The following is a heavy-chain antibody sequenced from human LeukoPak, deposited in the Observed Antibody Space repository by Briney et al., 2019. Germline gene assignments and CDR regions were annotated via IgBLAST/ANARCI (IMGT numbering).Heavy chain of an antibody. D-gene: IGHD3-10*01. Sequence: GGSLRLSCAASGFTFSSYSMNWVRQAPGKGLEWASSISSSSSYIYYADSVKGRFTISRDNAKNSLYLQMNSLRAEDTAVYYCASSMVRGVIDYMDVWGKGTTVTVSS. CDR2: ISSSSSYI. V-gene: IGHV3-21*01. CDR1: GFTFSSYS. J-gene: IGHJ6*03. CDR3: ASSMVRGVIDYMDV.